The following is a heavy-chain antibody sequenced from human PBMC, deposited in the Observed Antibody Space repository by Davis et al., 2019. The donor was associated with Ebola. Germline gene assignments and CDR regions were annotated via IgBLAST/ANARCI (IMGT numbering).Heavy chain of an antibody. CDR3: AKLGTLRYGGNSGDY. CDR1: GFTFDDYA. D-gene: IGHD4-23*01. CDR2: ISWNSGSI. J-gene: IGHJ4*02. V-gene: IGHV3-9*01. Sequence: PGGSLRLSCAASGFTFDDYAMHWVRQAPGKGLEWVSGISWNSGSIGYADSVEGRFTISRDNAKNSLYLQMNSLRAEDTALYYCAKLGTLRYGGNSGDYWGQGTLVTVSS.